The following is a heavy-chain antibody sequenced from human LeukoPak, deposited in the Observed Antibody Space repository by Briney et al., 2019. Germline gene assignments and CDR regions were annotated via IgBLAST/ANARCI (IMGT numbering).Heavy chain of an antibody. CDR2: IRRRNDLK. J-gene: IGHJ4*02. CDR3: VGDFHWAFDF. D-gene: IGHD2/OR15-2a*01. V-gene: IGHV3-48*02. Sequence: GGSVRLSCAASGFSLTPFSINWVRQAPGKGLEWIPYIRRRNDLKYYADCVKFRFTISTNTANNSLHLQITSLRDEDTAVYYCVGDFHWAFDFWGQGTMVTVS. CDR1: GFSLTPFS.